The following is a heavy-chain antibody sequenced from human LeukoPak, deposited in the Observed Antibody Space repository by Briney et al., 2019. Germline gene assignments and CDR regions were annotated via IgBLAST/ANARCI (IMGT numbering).Heavy chain of an antibody. D-gene: IGHD1-26*01. CDR3: ARYSGTYLLF. Sequence: PSETLSLTCTVSGGSISGYYWTWIRQPPGKGLEWIGYIFYTGSTSYNPSLKSRVTISLDTSMNHFSLNLSSMTAADTAVYYCARYSGTYLLFWGQGTQVSVSS. J-gene: IGHJ4*02. CDR1: GGSISGYY. V-gene: IGHV4-59*01. CDR2: IFYTGST.